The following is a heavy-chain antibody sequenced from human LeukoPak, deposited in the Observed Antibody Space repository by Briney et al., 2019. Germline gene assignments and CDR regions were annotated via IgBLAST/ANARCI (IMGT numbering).Heavy chain of an antibody. CDR1: GSSISVYY. CDR2: LTYGGST. V-gene: IGHV4-59*01. CDR3: ARGDYYDSSGYYRVGYGMDV. J-gene: IGHJ6*02. D-gene: IGHD3-22*01. Sequence: SETLSLTCTVSGSSISVYYWSWIRHPPGKGLEWIGYLTYGGSTNYNPSLKSRLSISRDTSKNEFSLKVTSVTAADTAVYYCARGDYYDSSGYYRVGYGMDVWGQGTTVTVSS.